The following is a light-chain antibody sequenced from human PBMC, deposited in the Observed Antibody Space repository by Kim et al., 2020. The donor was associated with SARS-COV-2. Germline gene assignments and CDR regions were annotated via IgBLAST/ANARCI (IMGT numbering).Light chain of an antibody. J-gene: IGLJ3*02. Sequence: LTQPASVSGSPGQSITIYCTGTSSDIDDYNYVSWYQQHPGKAPKLMIYEVTKRPSGVSYRFSGSKSGNTASLTISGLQAEDEADYYCSSYTSSSGLMVFGGGTQLTVL. CDR1: SSDIDDYNY. CDR3: SSYTSSSGLMV. V-gene: IGLV2-14*01. CDR2: EVT.